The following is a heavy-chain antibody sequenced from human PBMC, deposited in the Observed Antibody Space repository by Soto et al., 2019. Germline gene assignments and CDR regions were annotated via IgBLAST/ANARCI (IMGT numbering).Heavy chain of an antibody. V-gene: IGHV3-49*03. Sequence: EVQLVESGGGLVQPGRSLRLSCTASGFNFGDYAMSWFRQAPGKGLERIGFIRSRAYGGTTEYAASVKGRFTISIDVSKSIAYLQMNSLKTEDTAVYYCSRCADMAGALAATPIDWFDPWGQGTLVTVSA. CDR1: GFNFGDYA. CDR2: IRSRAYGGTT. D-gene: IGHD2-15*01. CDR3: SRCADMAGALAATPIDWFDP. J-gene: IGHJ5*02.